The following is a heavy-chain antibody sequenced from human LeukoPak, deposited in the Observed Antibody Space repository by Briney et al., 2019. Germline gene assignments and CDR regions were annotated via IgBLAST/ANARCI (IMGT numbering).Heavy chain of an antibody. V-gene: IGHV4-39*01. Sequence: PETLSLTCVVSGGSISGSSHYWGWVRQPPGKGPEWIGSILYSGITYYSPSLKSPVTISVDTSKNQFSLKLTSVPAADTAVYYCARHLDYYGSGSYLGLWGQGTQVTVSS. CDR3: ARHLDYYGSGSYLGL. CDR1: GGSISGSSHY. J-gene: IGHJ4*02. D-gene: IGHD3-10*01. CDR2: ILYSGIT.